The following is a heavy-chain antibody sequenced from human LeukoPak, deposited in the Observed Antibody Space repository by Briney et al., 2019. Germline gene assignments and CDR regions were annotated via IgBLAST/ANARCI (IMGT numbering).Heavy chain of an antibody. J-gene: IGHJ4*02. CDR1: GFTFSSYG. CDR3: AKASDPEYLDY. CDR2: ISYDGSNK. V-gene: IGHV3-30*18. Sequence: GRSLRLSCAASGFTFSSYGMHWVRQAPGKGLEWVAVISYDGSNKYYADSVKGRFTISRDNSKNTLYLQMNSLRAEDTAVYYCAKASDPEYLDYWGQGTLVTVSS.